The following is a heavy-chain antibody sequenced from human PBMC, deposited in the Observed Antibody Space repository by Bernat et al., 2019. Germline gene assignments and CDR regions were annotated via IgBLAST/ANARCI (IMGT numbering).Heavy chain of an antibody. D-gene: IGHD3-10*01. CDR1: GFTFSTYT. Sequence: EVQLMESGGGLVKPGGSLRLSCAASGFTFSTYTMNWVRQAPGKGLEWVSSISRDNDYIYYADSVKGRFTISRDNAKNSLYLQMNSLRAEDTAVYYCARPSSSGSYLDWFDSWGQGTLVTVSS. CDR2: ISRDNDYI. CDR3: ARPSSSGSYLDWFDS. J-gene: IGHJ5*01. V-gene: IGHV3-21*01.